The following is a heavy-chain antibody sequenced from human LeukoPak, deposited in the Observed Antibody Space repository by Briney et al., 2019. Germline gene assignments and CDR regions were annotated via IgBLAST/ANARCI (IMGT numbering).Heavy chain of an antibody. CDR2: ISGGGDFI. J-gene: IGHJ4*02. Sequence: GGSLRLSCAASGFTFSNCAVNWVRQAPGKGLEWVSAISGGGDFIYYAESVKGRFTISRDNSKSTVYLQMNSLRAEDTAIYYCARLDGSSLSRARFDYWGPGTLVTVSS. D-gene: IGHD6-6*01. CDR3: ARLDGSSLSRARFDY. CDR1: GFTFSNCA. V-gene: IGHV3-23*01.